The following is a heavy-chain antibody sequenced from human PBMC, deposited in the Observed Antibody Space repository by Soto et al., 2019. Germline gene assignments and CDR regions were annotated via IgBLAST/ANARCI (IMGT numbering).Heavy chain of an antibody. CDR1: GFTFSSYS. J-gene: IGHJ6*02. V-gene: IGHV3-21*01. D-gene: IGHD6-13*01. CDR3: ARDEQLVLYYYGMDV. CDR2: ISSSSSYI. Sequence: EVQLVESGGGLVKPGGSLRLSCAASGFTFSSYSMNWVRQAPGKGLEWVSSISSSSSYIYYADSVKGRFTISRDNAKNSLYLQMNSLRAEDTAVYYCARDEQLVLYYYGMDVWGQGTTVTVSS.